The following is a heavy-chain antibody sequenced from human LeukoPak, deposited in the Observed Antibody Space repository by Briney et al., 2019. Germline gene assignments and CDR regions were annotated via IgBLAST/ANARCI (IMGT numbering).Heavy chain of an antibody. J-gene: IGHJ4*02. Sequence: ASVKVSCKASGGTFSSYAISWVRQAPGQGLEWMGRIIPILGIANYAQKFQGRVTMTEDTSTDTAYMELTSLKSEDTAVYYCATFALFGVVNAYYFYYWGQGTLVTVSS. CDR1: GGTFSSYA. CDR2: IIPILGIA. V-gene: IGHV1-69*04. CDR3: ATFALFGVVNAYYFYY. D-gene: IGHD3-3*01.